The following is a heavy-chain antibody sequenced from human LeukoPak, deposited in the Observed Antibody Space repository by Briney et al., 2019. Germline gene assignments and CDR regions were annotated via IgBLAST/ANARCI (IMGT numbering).Heavy chain of an antibody. CDR2: ISGSGDGT. D-gene: IGHD6-19*01. CDR3: AKGRSGIVVAGLNY. J-gene: IGHJ4*02. CDR1: GFTFSSYA. V-gene: IGHV3-23*01. Sequence: GGSLRLSCAASGFTFSSYAMSWVRQAPGKGLEWVSRISGSGDGTYYADSVKGRFTISRDNSMNTLYLQMNSLRAEDTAVYYCAKGRSGIVVAGLNYWGQGTLVTVSS.